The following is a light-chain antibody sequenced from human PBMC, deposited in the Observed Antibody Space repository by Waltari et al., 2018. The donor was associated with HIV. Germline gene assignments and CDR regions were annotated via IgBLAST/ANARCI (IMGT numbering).Light chain of an antibody. Sequence: QSALTQPPSASGSPGQSVTISCTGTSSDVGGYNYVSWYQQHPGKAPNLMSYEVSTRHSGVPARFSGSKSGNTASLTVSGLQAEDEADYYCSSGAGSNIRVFGTGTKVTVL. J-gene: IGLJ1*01. V-gene: IGLV2-8*01. CDR2: EVS. CDR1: SSDVGGYNY. CDR3: SSGAGSNIRV.